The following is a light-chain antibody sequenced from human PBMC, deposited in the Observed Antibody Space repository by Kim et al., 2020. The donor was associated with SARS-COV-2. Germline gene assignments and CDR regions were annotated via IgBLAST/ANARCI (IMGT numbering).Light chain of an antibody. CDR3: MQGTHWPFT. Sequence: PGSLSCRSSRSLVVMDGTFFLKWFHKRPGQSPRRLIYKVSNRDSGVPDRFSGSGSGTDFTLQISRVEAEDVGVYCCMQGTHWPFTFGPGTKVDIK. V-gene: IGKV2-30*01. CDR1: RSLVVMDGTFF. CDR2: KVS. J-gene: IGKJ3*01.